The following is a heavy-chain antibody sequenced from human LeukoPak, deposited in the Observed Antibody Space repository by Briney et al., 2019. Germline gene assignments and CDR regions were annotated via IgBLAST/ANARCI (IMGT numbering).Heavy chain of an antibody. D-gene: IGHD1-1*01. CDR2: TYYRSKWYN. Sequence: SQTLTLTCAISGDSVSSDSAAWNWIRQSPSRGLEWLGRTYYRSKWYNDYSASVKSRITINPDTSKNQFSLQLNSVTPEDTAVYYCARAVAGTEGWFNSWGQGTLVTVSS. CDR1: GDSVSSDSAA. J-gene: IGHJ5*01. CDR3: ARAVAGTEGWFNS. V-gene: IGHV6-1*01.